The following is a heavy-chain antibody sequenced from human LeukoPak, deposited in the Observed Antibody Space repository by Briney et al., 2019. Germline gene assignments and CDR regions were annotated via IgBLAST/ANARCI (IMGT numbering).Heavy chain of an antibody. J-gene: IGHJ4*02. CDR2: INHSGST. CDR3: ARVRYSGYVPY. CDR1: GGSFSGYY. Sequence: SETLSLTRAVYGGSFSGYYWSWIRQPPGKGLEWIGEINHSGSTNYNPSLKSRVTISVDTSKNQFSLKLSSVTAADTAVYYCARVRYSGYVPYWGQGTLVTVSS. V-gene: IGHV4-34*01. D-gene: IGHD5-12*01.